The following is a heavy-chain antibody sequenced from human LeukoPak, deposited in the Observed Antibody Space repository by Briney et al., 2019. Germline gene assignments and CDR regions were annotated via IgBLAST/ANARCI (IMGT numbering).Heavy chain of an antibody. CDR2: IYYSGST. CDR1: GGSISSYY. Sequence: SETLSLTCTVSGGSISSYYWSWIRQPPGKGLEWIGYIYYSGSTNYNPSLKSRVTISVDTSKNQFSLRLSSVTAADTAVYYCARAGQLPIDDAFDIWGQGTMVTVSS. V-gene: IGHV4-59*01. J-gene: IGHJ3*02. D-gene: IGHD2-2*01. CDR3: ARAGQLPIDDAFDI.